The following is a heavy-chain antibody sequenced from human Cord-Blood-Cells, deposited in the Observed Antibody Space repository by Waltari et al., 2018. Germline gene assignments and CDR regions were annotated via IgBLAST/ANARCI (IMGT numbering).Heavy chain of an antibody. Sequence: AVYGGSFSGYYWSWIRQPPGKGLEWIGEINHSGSTNYNPSLKSRVNRSVDTSKNQFALKLSSVTAADTAVYYCARVGWELDYWGQGTLVTVSS. V-gene: IGHV4-34*01. CDR2: INHSGST. CDR1: GGSFSGYY. CDR3: ARVGWELDY. D-gene: IGHD1-26*01. J-gene: IGHJ4*02.